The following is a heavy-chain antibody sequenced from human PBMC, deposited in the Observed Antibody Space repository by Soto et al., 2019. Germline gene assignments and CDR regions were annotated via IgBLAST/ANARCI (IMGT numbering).Heavy chain of an antibody. J-gene: IGHJ6*02. D-gene: IGHD3-16*02. CDR1: GFTFSSYG. CDR2: ISYDGSNK. V-gene: IGHV3-30*18. CDR3: AKEGRRGYPDYYYGMDV. Sequence: GGSLRLSCAASGFTFSSYGMHWVRQAPGKGLEWVAVISYDGSNKYYADSVKGRFTISRDNSKNTLYLQMNSLRAEDTAVYYCAKEGRRGYPDYYYGMDVWGQGTTVTVSS.